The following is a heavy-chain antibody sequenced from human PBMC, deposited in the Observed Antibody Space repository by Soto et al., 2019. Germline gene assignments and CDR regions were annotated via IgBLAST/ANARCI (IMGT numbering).Heavy chain of an antibody. CDR1: GFTFSSYG. CDR3: ARVGGSYYFDH. D-gene: IGHD3-16*01. J-gene: IGHJ4*02. V-gene: IGHV3-33*01. CDR2: LWSYWSTGTNE. Sequence: QPGGSLRLSXAASGFTFSSYGMHWVRQAPGKGLEWVAVLWSYWSTGTNEYYADSVKGRFTISRDNSKNMLYLQMNSLRGEDTAVYYCARVGGSYYFDHWGQGTLVTVSS.